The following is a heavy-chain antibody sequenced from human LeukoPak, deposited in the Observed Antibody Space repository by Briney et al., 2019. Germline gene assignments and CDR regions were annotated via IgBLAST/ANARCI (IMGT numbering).Heavy chain of an antibody. D-gene: IGHD6-13*01. V-gene: IGHV1-69*04. CDR1: GGTFSSYA. CDR3: ARDRPGAAAAAGLFDY. CDR2: IIPTLGIA. Sequence: GASVKVSCKASGGTFSSYAISWVRQAPGQGLEWMGRIIPTLGIANYAQKFQGRVTITADKSTSTAYMELSSLRSEDTAVYYCARDRPGAAAAAGLFDYWGQGTLVTVSS. J-gene: IGHJ4*02.